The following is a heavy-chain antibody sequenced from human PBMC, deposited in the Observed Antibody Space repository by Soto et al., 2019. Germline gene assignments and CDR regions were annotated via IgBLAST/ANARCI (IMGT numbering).Heavy chain of an antibody. V-gene: IGHV1-69*01. CDR1: GGTFSSYA. J-gene: IGHJ2*01. Sequence: QVQLVQSGAEVKKPGSSVKVSCKASGGTFSSYAISWVRQAPGQGLEWMGGIIPIFGTANYAQKFQGRVTITAHESTSKAYMELSSLRSEDTAVYYCARVDTAMDISYWYFDLWGRGTLVTVSS. CDR2: IIPIFGTA. CDR3: ARVDTAMDISYWYFDL. D-gene: IGHD5-18*01.